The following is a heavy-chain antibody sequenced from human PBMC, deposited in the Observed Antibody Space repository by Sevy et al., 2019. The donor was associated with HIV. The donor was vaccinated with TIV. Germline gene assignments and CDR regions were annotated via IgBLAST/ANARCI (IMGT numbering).Heavy chain of an antibody. CDR1: GFTFSSLW. Sequence: GGSLRLSCAASGFTFSSLWMHWVRQAPGKGLEWVANIKQDGSEKYYVHSVKGRFTISRDNAKNSLYLQMNSLRAEDTAVYYCAREIGGGNSIWGQGTLVTVSS. CDR2: IKQDGSEK. V-gene: IGHV3-7*01. D-gene: IGHD1-1*01. CDR3: AREIGGGNSI. J-gene: IGHJ4*02.